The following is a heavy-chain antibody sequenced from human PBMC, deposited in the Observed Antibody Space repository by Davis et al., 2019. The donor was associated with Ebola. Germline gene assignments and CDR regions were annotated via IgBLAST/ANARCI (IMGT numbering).Heavy chain of an antibody. Sequence: GSLRLSCAVYGGSFSGYDWSWIRQPPGKGLEWIGYIYNTRTTNYNPSLKSRVTISVDTSKNQLSLKLSYVTAADTAVYFCASGYSGFKTFDYWGQGTLVTVSS. CDR2: IYNTRTT. J-gene: IGHJ4*02. CDR1: GGSFSGYD. D-gene: IGHD5-12*01. V-gene: IGHV4-59*01. CDR3: ASGYSGFKTFDY.